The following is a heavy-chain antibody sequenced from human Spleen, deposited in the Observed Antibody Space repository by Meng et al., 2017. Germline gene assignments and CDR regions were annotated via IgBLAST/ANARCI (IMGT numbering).Heavy chain of an antibody. V-gene: IGHV4-4*02. CDR2: IEHSEGP. CDR1: GYSLSRGHW. CDR3: ARNGAYCLEY. J-gene: IGHJ4*02. D-gene: IGHD2-21*01. Sequence: QVQRPGAGPGLGRASGAWSLTFAVSGYSLSRGHWWSWVRQSPGKGLQWIGEIEHSEGPNYNPSLKSRVTISVDTSKNQISLELTSVTAADTAVYYCARNGAYCLEYWGQGSLVTVSS.